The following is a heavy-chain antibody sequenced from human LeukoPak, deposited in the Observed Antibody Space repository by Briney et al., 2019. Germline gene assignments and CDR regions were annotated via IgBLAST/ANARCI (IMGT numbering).Heavy chain of an antibody. J-gene: IGHJ6*02. D-gene: IGHD3-10*01. V-gene: IGHV4-34*01. CDR3: ARGKYYGSGSSKRYYYYGMDV. CDR1: GGSFSGYS. Sequence: PSETLSLTCAVYGGSFSGYSWSWIRQPPGKGLEWVGAINHSGSTNYNPSLKSRVTISVDTSKNQFSLKLSSVTAADTAVYYCARGKYYGSGSSKRYYYYGMDVWGQGTTVTVSS. CDR2: INHSGST.